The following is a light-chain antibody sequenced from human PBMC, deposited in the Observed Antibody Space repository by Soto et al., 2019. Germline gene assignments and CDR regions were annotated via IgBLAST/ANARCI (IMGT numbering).Light chain of an antibody. CDR3: QQRSGRLT. CDR1: QTVHNY. J-gene: IGKJ4*01. V-gene: IGKV3-11*01. CDR2: DAV. Sequence: ESVLTQSPATLSLSPGERATLSCRASQTVHNYLAWYQQKPGQVPRLLIYDAVRRATGIPDRFSGSVSGTDFTLTIHFLVPEDFAVYYCQQRSGRLTFGGGTRVDLK.